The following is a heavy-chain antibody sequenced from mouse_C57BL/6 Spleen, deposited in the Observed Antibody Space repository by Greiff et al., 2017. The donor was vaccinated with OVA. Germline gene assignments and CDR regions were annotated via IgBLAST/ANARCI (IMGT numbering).Heavy chain of an antibody. CDR2: ISSGGDYI. V-gene: IGHV5-9-1*02. CDR1: GFTFSSYA. D-gene: IGHD2-4*01. CDR3: TRAYDYDGWYFDV. J-gene: IGHJ1*03. Sequence: EVKLEESGEGLVKPGGSLKLSCAASGFTFSSYAMSWVRQTPEKRLEWVAYISSGGDYIYYADTVKGRFTISRDNARNTLYLQMSSLKSEDTAMYYCTRAYDYDGWYFDVWGTGTTVTVSS.